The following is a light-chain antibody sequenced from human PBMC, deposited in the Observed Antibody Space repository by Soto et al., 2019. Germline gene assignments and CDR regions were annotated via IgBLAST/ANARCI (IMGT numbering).Light chain of an antibody. CDR2: DAS. CDR3: QQNYRTPLT. J-gene: IGKJ4*01. Sequence: DIQMTQSPSSLSASVGDRVTIACRASQSINIYLSWYQQEPGKAPKLLMYDASSLQSGVPSRFSGSGSGTHFTLTISSLQREDFATYYCQQNYRTPLTFDGGTKVEIK. V-gene: IGKV1-39*01. CDR1: QSINIY.